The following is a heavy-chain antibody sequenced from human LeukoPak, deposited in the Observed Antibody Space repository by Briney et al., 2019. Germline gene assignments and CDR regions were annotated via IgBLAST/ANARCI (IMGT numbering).Heavy chain of an antibody. CDR2: INPSGGST. J-gene: IGHJ6*02. CDR3: ARDRVGEDTAMVTPEYYYYYYGMDV. CDR1: GYTFTSYY. V-gene: IGHV1-46*01. D-gene: IGHD5-18*01. Sequence: ASVKVSCKASGYTFTSYYMHWVRQAPGQGLEWMGIINPSGGSTSYAQKFQGRVTMTSDTSTSTVYMELSSLRSEDTAVYYCARDRVGEDTAMVTPEYYYYYYGMDVWGQGTTVTVSS.